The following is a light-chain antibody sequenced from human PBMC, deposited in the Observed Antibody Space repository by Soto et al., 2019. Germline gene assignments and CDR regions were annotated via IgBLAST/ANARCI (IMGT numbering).Light chain of an antibody. J-gene: IGKJ1*01. CDR2: HAS. CDR3: QQYMRYS. Sequence: DIQLTQSPSTLPASVGDRVTITCRASQSISNWLAWYHQKPGTAPKLLIYHASTVESGGPSRFSGSGSGTEFTLTISSLQPDDFATYYCQQYMRYSFGQGTKVDIK. CDR1: QSISNW. V-gene: IGKV1-5*01.